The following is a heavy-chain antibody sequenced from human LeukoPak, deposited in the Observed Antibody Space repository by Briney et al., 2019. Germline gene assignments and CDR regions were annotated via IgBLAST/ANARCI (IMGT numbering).Heavy chain of an antibody. CDR1: GFTFSSYA. CDR2: ISGSGGST. D-gene: IGHD3-10*01. Sequence: GGSLRLSCAASGFTFSSYAMSWVRQAPGKGLEWVSAISGSGGSTYYADSVKGRFTISRDNSKNTLYLQMNSLRAEDAAVYYCAKDSELLLWFGELPNYFDYWGQGTLVTVSS. CDR3: AKDSELLLWFGELPNYFDY. J-gene: IGHJ4*02. V-gene: IGHV3-23*01.